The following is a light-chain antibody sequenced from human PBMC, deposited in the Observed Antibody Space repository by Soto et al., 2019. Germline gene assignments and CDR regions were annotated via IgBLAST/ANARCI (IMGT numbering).Light chain of an antibody. J-gene: IGKJ5*01. Sequence: ELLLAPSPGTLSPSPGERATLSCRASQSVSSNLAWYQQKPGQAPRLLIYDASNRATDIPARFSGSGSGTDFTLTISSLEPEDFAVYYCQQRRNWPLITFGQGTRLEIK. V-gene: IGKV3-11*01. CDR1: QSVSSN. CDR3: QQRRNWPLIT. CDR2: DAS.